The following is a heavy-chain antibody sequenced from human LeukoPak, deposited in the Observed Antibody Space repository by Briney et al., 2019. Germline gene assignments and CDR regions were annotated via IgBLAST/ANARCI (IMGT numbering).Heavy chain of an antibody. CDR3: ARDGVGVDV. D-gene: IGHD3-3*01. V-gene: IGHV3-74*01. CDR1: GLTFSTYW. Sequence: GGSLRLSCAASGLTFSTYWMHWVRQAPGKGLVWVSRINSDGSITNYADSVKGRFTISRDNAKNTLYLQMNSLRTEDMAVYYCARDGVGVDVWGKGTTVTVSS. J-gene: IGHJ6*04. CDR2: INSDGSIT.